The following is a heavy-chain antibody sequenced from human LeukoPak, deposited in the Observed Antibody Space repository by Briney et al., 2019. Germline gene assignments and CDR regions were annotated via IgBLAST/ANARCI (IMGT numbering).Heavy chain of an antibody. CDR2: INPSSGGT. J-gene: IGHJ4*02. Sequence: GASVKVSCKASGYTFTDYYIHWVRQAPGQGLEWMAWINPSSGGTNYAQKFQGRDTMTRDTSISTAYMELSRLRSDDTAVYYCARGVATSDNWGQGTLVTVSS. V-gene: IGHV1-2*02. D-gene: IGHD5-12*01. CDR1: GYTFTDYY. CDR3: ARGVATSDN.